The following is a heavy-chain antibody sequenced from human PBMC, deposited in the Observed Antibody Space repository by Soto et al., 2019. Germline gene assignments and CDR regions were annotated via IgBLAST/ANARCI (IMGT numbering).Heavy chain of an antibody. Sequence: ESGGGLVQPGRSLRLSCAASGFTFDDYAMHWVRQAPGKGLEWVSGISWNSGSIGYADSVKGRFTISRDNAKNSLYLQMNSLRAEDTALYYCAKDYCSSTSCPKYYYYYMDVWGKGTTVTVSS. V-gene: IGHV3-9*01. CDR3: AKDYCSSTSCPKYYYYYMDV. D-gene: IGHD2-2*01. CDR1: GFTFDDYA. J-gene: IGHJ6*03. CDR2: ISWNSGSI.